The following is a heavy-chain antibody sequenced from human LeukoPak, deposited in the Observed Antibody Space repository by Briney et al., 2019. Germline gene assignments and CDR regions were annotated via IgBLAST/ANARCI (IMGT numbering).Heavy chain of an antibody. CDR1: GFTFSSYA. V-gene: IGHV3-21*01. D-gene: IGHD3-10*01. J-gene: IGHJ4*02. Sequence: GGSLRLSCAASGFTFSSYAMSWVRQAPGKGLEWVSSISSSSSYIYYADSVKGRFTISRDNAKNSLYLQMNSLRAEDTAVYYCARDRRGGSGSYLHYWGQGTLVTVSS. CDR3: ARDRRGGSGSYLHY. CDR2: ISSSSSYI.